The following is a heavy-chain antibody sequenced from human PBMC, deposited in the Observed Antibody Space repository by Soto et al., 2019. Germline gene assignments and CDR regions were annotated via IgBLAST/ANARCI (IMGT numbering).Heavy chain of an antibody. Sequence: KPSETLSLTCTVSGGSVSSGAYYWSWIRQHPGKGLEWIGYIYYRGGTYYNPSLRGRITISSDTSKNQFSLKLSSVTAADTAVYYCARAPDGTVAFDVWGQGTLVTAPQ. V-gene: IGHV4-31*03. J-gene: IGHJ4*02. CDR2: IYYRGGT. D-gene: IGHD1-1*01. CDR1: GGSVSSGAYY. CDR3: ARAPDGTVAFDV.